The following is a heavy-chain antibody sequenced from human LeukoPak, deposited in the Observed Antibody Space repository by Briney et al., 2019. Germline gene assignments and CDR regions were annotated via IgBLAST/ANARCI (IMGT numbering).Heavy chain of an antibody. Sequence: ASVKVSCKASGYIFTCYYMHWLRQAPGQGLEWMGWIDPESGDTNYAQKFQDKITITRDTYMKTGYMELSSLRYDDTAVYYCAREEYSSGWYRGGWFDPWGQGTQVTVSS. CDR1: GYIFTCYY. D-gene: IGHD6-19*01. CDR3: AREEYSSGWYRGGWFDP. CDR2: IDPESGDT. J-gene: IGHJ5*02. V-gene: IGHV1-2*02.